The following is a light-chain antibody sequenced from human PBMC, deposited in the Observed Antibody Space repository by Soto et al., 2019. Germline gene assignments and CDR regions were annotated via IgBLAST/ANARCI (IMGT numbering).Light chain of an antibody. CDR1: QSISSW. J-gene: IGKJ4*01. V-gene: IGKV1-5*01. CDR3: QQYSSYSPLT. CDR2: DAY. Sequence: DIEMTQSPATLSASVGERVTVTVGASQSISSWLAWYQQKPGKAPKLLIYDAYSLESGTPSRFSGRRSGTEFTLTIASVQPEDFATYYCQQYSSYSPLTFGGGTKVDIK.